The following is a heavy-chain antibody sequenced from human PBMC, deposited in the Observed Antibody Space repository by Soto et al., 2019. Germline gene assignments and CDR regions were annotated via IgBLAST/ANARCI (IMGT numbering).Heavy chain of an antibody. V-gene: IGHV3-74*01. CDR3: ARGGSTSWLRALDL. CDR1: GFPFSNYY. J-gene: IGHJ5*02. Sequence: EVQLVESGGGLVQPGGSLRLSCAVSGFPFSNYYMQWVRQGPGKGLVYVARIDFDGRSTVHADSVKDRFTVSRGSAKNTLYLQMNSLGAEDTGVYLCARGGSTSWLRALDLWGQGTLVTVSS. D-gene: IGHD6-13*01. CDR2: IDFDGRST.